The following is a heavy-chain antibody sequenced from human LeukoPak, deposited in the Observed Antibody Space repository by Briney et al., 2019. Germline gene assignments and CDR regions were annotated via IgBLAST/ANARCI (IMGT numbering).Heavy chain of an antibody. D-gene: IGHD4-17*01. CDR3: ARAVYGDYDNAFDI. J-gene: IGHJ3*02. Sequence: GGSLRLSCAASGFTFSNYEMNWVRQAPGKGLEWVSSISSSSSYIYYADSVKGRFTISRDNAKNSLYLQMNSLRAEDTAVYYCARAVYGDYDNAFDIWGQGTMVTVSS. CDR1: GFTFSNYE. V-gene: IGHV3-21*01. CDR2: ISSSSSYI.